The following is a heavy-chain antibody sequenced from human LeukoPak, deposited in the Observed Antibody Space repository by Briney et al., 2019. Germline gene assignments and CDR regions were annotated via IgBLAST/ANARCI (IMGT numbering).Heavy chain of an antibody. J-gene: IGHJ4*02. V-gene: IGHV3-21*01. CDR3: AREKAEDFDY. D-gene: IGHD1-14*01. CDR2: IGSSSISI. CDR1: GFTFSSYS. Sequence: GGSLRLSCAASGFTFSSYSMNWVRQAPGMGLEWVSSIGSSSISIYYADSVMGRFTTSRDNAKNSLYLQMNSLRPDDTAVYFCAREKAEDFDYWGQGTLVTVSS.